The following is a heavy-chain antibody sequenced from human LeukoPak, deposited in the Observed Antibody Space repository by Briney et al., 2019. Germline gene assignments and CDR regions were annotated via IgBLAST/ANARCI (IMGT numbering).Heavy chain of an antibody. Sequence: PGGSLRLSCAASGFTFDDYAMHWVRQAPGKGLEWVSGISWNSGSIGYADSVKGRFTISRDNAKNSLYLQMNSLRAEDMALYYCAREPDSSGPFDYWGQGTLVTVSS. D-gene: IGHD3-22*01. J-gene: IGHJ4*02. CDR2: ISWNSGSI. CDR3: AREPDSSGPFDY. V-gene: IGHV3-9*03. CDR1: GFTFDDYA.